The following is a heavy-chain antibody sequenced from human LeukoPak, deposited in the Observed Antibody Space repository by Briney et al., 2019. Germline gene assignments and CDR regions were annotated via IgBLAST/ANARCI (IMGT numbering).Heavy chain of an antibody. CDR3: ARDIYCSSTSCPQSYDAFDI. Sequence: SETLSLTCTVSGGSISSYYWSWIRQPAGKGLEWIGRIYTSGTTHYNPSLKSRVTMSVDTSKNQFSLKLSSVTAADTAVYYCARDIYCSSTSCPQSYDAFDIWGQGTMVTVSS. D-gene: IGHD2-2*01. V-gene: IGHV4-4*07. J-gene: IGHJ3*02. CDR2: IYTSGTT. CDR1: GGSISSYY.